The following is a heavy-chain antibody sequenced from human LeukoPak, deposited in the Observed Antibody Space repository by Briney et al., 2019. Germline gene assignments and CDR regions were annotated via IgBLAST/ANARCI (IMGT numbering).Heavy chain of an antibody. CDR1: GGSISSYY. V-gene: IGHV4-59*01. Sequence: SETLSLTCTVSGGSISSYYWSWIRQPPGKGLEGIGYIYYSGSTNYNPSLTSRVTISVATSKTQFSLKLSSVTAADTAVYYCARDPYFYYGMDVWGQGTTVTVSS. CDR3: ARDPYFYYGMDV. CDR2: IYYSGST. J-gene: IGHJ6*02.